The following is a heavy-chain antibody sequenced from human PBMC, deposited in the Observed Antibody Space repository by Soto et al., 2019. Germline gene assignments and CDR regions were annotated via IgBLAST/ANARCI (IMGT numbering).Heavy chain of an antibody. CDR2: IYYSGST. CDR1: GGSIISYY. Sequence: PSETLCLTCTVSGGSIISYYWSWIRQPPGKGLEWIGYIYYSGSTNYNPSLKSRVTISVDTSKNQFSLKLTSVTAADTAIYFCAREGNLGRWLQPLDFWGQGTLVTVSS. D-gene: IGHD5-18*01. CDR3: AREGNLGRWLQPLDF. V-gene: IGHV4-59*01. J-gene: IGHJ4*02.